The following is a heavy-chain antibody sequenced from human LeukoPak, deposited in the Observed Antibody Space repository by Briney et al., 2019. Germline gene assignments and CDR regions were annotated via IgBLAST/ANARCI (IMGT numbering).Heavy chain of an antibody. CDR3: ARGALHVFDY. CDR2: ISTSGSTT. J-gene: IGHJ4*02. CDR1: GFRFSVYE. Sequence: MIICCVACGFRFSVYEINWVRKALWKVIEWVSCISTSGSTTYYADSVKGRFTISRDNAKNTLFLQMNTLTVEDTAVYYCARGALHVFDYWGQGTPVTVST. V-gene: IGHV3-48*03. D-gene: IGHD3-10*02.